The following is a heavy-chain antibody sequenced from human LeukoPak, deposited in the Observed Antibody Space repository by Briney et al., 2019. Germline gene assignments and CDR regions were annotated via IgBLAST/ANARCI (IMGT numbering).Heavy chain of an antibody. J-gene: IGHJ4*02. CDR3: AKVLRHLGPYYFDY. CDR1: GFTFSSYA. V-gene: IGHV3-23*01. CDR2: ISGSGGST. Sequence: TGGSLRLSCAASGFTFSSYAMSWVRQAPGRGLEWVSAISGSGGSTYYADSVKGRFTISRDNSKNTLYLQMNSLRAEDTAVYYCAKVLRHLGPYYFDYWGQGTLVTVSS. D-gene: IGHD3-3*01.